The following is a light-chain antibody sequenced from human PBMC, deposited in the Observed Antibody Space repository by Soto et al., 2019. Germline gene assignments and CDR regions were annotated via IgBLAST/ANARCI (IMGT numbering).Light chain of an antibody. J-gene: IGKJ1*01. Sequence: EMVLTQSPGTLSLSPGERATLSCRASQSVSSNYLGWFQKKPGQAPRLLILVASYRDTGNPDRFSGSGSGTDFKLTISRREAEDFAMYYCQQYGSSPGTFGQGTKVEVK. CDR1: QSVSSNY. CDR3: QQYGSSPGT. V-gene: IGKV3-20*01. CDR2: VAS.